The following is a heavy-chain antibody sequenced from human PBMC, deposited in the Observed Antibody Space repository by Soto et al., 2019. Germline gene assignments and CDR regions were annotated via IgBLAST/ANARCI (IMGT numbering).Heavy chain of an antibody. V-gene: IGHV1-18*01. CDR3: AREGVAPYYYCGMDV. Sequence: QVQLVQSGAEVKKPGASVKVSCKASGYTFTRSGISWVRQAPGQGPEWMGWISSYNGDTNYAQTFQGRVTMTTDTATSTAYMELRSLTSDDTAVYYCAREGVAPYYYCGMDVWGQGTPVTVSS. CDR2: ISSYNGDT. J-gene: IGHJ6*02. CDR1: GYTFTRSG. D-gene: IGHD5-12*01.